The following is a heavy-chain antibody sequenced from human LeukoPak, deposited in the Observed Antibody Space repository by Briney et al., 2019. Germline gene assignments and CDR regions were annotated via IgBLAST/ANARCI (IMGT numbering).Heavy chain of an antibody. Sequence: GGSLRLSCAASGFTFSSYWMSWVRQAPGKGLEWVAVISYDGSNKYYADSVKGRFTISRDNSKNTLYLQMNSLRAEDTAVYYCARDPSTYYYDSSGFFDYWGQGTLVTVSS. CDR3: ARDPSTYYYDSSGFFDY. D-gene: IGHD3-22*01. V-gene: IGHV3-30-3*01. CDR1: GFTFSSYW. J-gene: IGHJ4*02. CDR2: ISYDGSNK.